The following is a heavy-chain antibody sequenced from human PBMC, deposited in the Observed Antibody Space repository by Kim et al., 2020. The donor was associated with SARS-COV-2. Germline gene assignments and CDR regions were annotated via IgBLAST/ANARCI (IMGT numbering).Heavy chain of an antibody. CDR2: ITGDGRAN. D-gene: IGHD3-16*02. CDR3: ARGNRRYGLVDI. J-gene: IGHJ3*02. V-gene: IGHV3-23*01. CDR1: DFTVSGYA. Sequence: GGSLRLSCAASDFTVSGYAMTWVRQAPGKGLEWVSSITGDGRANMDAASVKGRVTISRDNYKNTGLLQMNRRSAEDTAVYYCARGNRRYGLVDIWGEGT.